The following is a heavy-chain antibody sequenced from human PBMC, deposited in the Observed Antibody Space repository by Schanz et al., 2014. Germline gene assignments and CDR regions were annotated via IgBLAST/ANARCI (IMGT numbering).Heavy chain of an antibody. CDR1: GYTLSAYS. J-gene: IGHJ6*03. CDR2: VNPSVRGT. V-gene: IGHV1-46*01. CDR3: ARLGTGMAVAGSVIDSYYYYMDV. D-gene: IGHD6-19*01. Sequence: QVQLVQSGTQVKKPGASVKVSCKASGYTLSAYSLHWVRQAPGQGLEWMGIVNPSVRGTHFARECQGRVTVTSDTSTSTVYMELSSLRSEDTAVYYCARLGTGMAVAGSVIDSYYYYMDVWGEGTTVTVSS.